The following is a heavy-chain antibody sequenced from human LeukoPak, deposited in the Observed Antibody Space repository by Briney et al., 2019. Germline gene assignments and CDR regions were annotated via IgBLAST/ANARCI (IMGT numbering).Heavy chain of an antibody. J-gene: IGHJ4*02. V-gene: IGHV3-23*01. Sequence: GGSLRLSCAASGFTFSSYAMSWVRQAPGKGLEWVSSITSSGAATSYADSVTGRFTISRDNSDNTMYQQMNSLRAEDTAVYYCAKDRPNYYGSNGHYYKLNGDCWGQGTLVTVSS. CDR1: GFTFSSYA. CDR2: ITSSGAAT. CDR3: AKDRPNYYGSNGHYYKLNGDC. D-gene: IGHD3-22*01.